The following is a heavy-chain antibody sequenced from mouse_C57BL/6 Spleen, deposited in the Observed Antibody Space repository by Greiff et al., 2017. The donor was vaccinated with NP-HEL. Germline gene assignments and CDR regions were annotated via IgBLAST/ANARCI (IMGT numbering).Heavy chain of an antibody. CDR3: ARRANWDAMDY. CDR2: ISDGGSYT. J-gene: IGHJ4*01. D-gene: IGHD4-1*01. V-gene: IGHV5-4*01. CDR1: GFTFSSYA. Sequence: EVQVVESGGGLVKPGGSLKLSCAASGFTFSSYAMSWVRQTPEKRLEWVATISDGGSYTYYPDNVKGRFTISRDNAKNNLYLQMSHLKSEDTAMYYCARRANWDAMDYWGQGTSVTVSS.